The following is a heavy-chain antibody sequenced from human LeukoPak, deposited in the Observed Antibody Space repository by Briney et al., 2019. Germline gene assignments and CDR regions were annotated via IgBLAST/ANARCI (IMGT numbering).Heavy chain of an antibody. J-gene: IGHJ6*03. CDR1: GGSFSGYS. V-gene: IGHV4-34*01. D-gene: IGHD2-21*02. CDR2: ISHFGST. Sequence: SETLSLTCAIYGGSFSGYSWTWIRQPPGKGLEWTGEISHFGSTKYIPSLESRVSLSLDTSKNQFSLELSSVTAADTAIYYCARRKGDRDRFPYYYYMDVWGKGTTVTISS. CDR3: ARRKGDRDRFPYYYYMDV.